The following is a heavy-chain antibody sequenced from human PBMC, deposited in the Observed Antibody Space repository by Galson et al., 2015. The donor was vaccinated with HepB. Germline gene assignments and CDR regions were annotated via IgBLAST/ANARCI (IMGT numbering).Heavy chain of an antibody. J-gene: IGHJ6*03. CDR1: GFTVSSNY. CDR3: ARVCAARAPFFYYYYYMDV. V-gene: IGHV3-53*01. Sequence: SLRLSCAASGFTVSSNYMSWVRQAPGKGLEWVSVIYSGGSTYYADSVKGRFTISRDNSKNTLYLQMNSLRAEDTAVYYCARVCAARAPFFYYYYYMDVWGKGTTVTVSS. CDR2: IYSGGST. D-gene: IGHD3-3*01.